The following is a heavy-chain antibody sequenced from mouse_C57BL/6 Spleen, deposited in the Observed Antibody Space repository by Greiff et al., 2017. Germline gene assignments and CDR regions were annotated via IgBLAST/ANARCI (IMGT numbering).Heavy chain of an antibody. J-gene: IGHJ1*03. CDR2: ISDGGSYT. Sequence: EVQVVESGGGLVKPGGSLKLSCAASGFTFSSYAMSWVRQTPEKRLEWVATISDGGSYTYYPDNVKGRFTISRDNAKNNLYLQMSHLKSEDAAMYYCAGVGEGYWYFDVWGTGTTVTVAS. CDR1: GFTFSSYA. V-gene: IGHV5-4*01. CDR3: AGVGEGYWYFDV.